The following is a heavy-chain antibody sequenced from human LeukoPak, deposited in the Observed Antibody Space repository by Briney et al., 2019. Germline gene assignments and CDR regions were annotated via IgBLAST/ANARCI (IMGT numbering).Heavy chain of an antibody. CDR2: ISSSSSYI. Sequence: PGGSLRLSCAASGFTFSSYSMNWVRQAPGKGLEWVSSISSSSSYIYYADSVKGRFTISRDNAKNSLYLQMNRLRAEDTAVYYCARLGYSGYSGDYWRQGPLVTVSS. J-gene: IGHJ4*02. CDR3: ARLGYSGYSGDY. V-gene: IGHV3-21*01. CDR1: GFTFSSYS. D-gene: IGHD1-26*01.